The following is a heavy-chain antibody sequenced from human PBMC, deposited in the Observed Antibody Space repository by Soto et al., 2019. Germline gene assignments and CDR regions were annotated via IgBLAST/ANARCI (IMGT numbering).Heavy chain of an antibody. CDR2: IYSSGNT. Sequence: ETLSLTCRVSGGTISGYYWTWIRQPAGKGLEWIGLIYSSGNTKYNPSLQSRVTMSLDTSNNQLSLRLTSVTAADTAVYYCARGQRFSDWFDPWGQGTLVTVYS. CDR1: GGTISGYY. J-gene: IGHJ5*02. D-gene: IGHD3-3*01. CDR3: ARGQRFSDWFDP. V-gene: IGHV4-4*07.